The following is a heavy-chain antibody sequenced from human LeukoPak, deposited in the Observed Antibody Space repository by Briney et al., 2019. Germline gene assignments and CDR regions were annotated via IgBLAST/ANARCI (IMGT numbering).Heavy chain of an antibody. CDR2: INPNSGGT. J-gene: IGHJ3*02. Sequence: GASVKVSCKASGYTFTGYYMHWVRQAPGQGLEWMGWINPNSGGTNYAQKFQGRVTMTRDTSISTAYMELSSLRSEDTAVYYCASEVAGHGGAFDIWGQGTMVTVSS. V-gene: IGHV1-2*02. CDR3: ASEVAGHGGAFDI. D-gene: IGHD6-19*01. CDR1: GYTFTGYY.